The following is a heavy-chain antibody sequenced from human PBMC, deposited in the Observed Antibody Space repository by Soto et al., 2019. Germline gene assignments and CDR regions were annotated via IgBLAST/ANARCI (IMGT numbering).Heavy chain of an antibody. CDR1: GCSISSYY. V-gene: IGHV4-59*01. CDR3: ARGYLAGYSSGRQERLSYLDY. D-gene: IGHD6-19*01. CDR2: IYYSGST. Sequence: PSDTLSLTFTVSGCSISSYYWSWIRQPPGKGLEWIGYIYYSGSTNYNPSLKSRVTISVDTSKNQFSLKLSSVSAPDTAVYYCARGYLAGYSSGRQERLSYLDYWGQGTLVTVSS. J-gene: IGHJ4*02.